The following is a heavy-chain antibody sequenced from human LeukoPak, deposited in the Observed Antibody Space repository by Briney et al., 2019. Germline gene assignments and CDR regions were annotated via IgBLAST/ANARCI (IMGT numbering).Heavy chain of an antibody. J-gene: IGHJ4*02. CDR2: IYHSGST. CDR3: ARVQGWFGELF. Sequence: SETLSLTCTVSGYSISSGYYWGWIRQPPGKGLEWIGSIYHSGSTYYNPSLKSRVTISVDTSKNQFSLKLSSVTAADTAVYYCARVQGWFGELFWGQGTLVTVSS. V-gene: IGHV4-38-2*02. CDR1: GYSISSGYY. D-gene: IGHD3-10*01.